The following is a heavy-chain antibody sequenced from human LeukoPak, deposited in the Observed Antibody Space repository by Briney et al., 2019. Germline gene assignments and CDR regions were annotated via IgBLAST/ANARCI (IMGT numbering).Heavy chain of an antibody. CDR1: GFTFSDFA. Sequence: GGSLRLSCAASGFTFSDFAMTWVRQAPGKGLEWVSSISSSSSYIYYADSVKGRFTISRDNAKNSLYLQMNSLRAEDTAVYYCARAALEWLSLDYWGQGTLVTVSS. CDR3: ARAALEWLSLDY. D-gene: IGHD3-3*01. V-gene: IGHV3-21*01. CDR2: ISSSSSYI. J-gene: IGHJ4*02.